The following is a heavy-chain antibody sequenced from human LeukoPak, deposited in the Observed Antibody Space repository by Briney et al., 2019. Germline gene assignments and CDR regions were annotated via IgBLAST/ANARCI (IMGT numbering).Heavy chain of an antibody. D-gene: IGHD1-26*01. V-gene: IGHV1-69*13. CDR3: ARAGARRNSGSYSGFDY. Sequence: GASVKVSYKASGGTFSSYAISWVRQAPGQGLEWMGGIIPIFGTANYAQKFQGRVTITADESTSTAYMELRSLRSDDTAVYYCARAGARRNSGSYSGFDYWGQGTLVTVSS. CDR1: GGTFSSYA. CDR2: IIPIFGTA. J-gene: IGHJ4*02.